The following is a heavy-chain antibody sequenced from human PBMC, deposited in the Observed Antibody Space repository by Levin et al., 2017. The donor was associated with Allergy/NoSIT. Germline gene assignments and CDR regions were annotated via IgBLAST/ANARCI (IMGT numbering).Heavy chain of an antibody. CDR1: GGSFSGYY. CDR2: INHSGST. CDR3: ARRYSSSWFNWFDP. D-gene: IGHD6-13*01. V-gene: IGHV4-34*01. Sequence: TSETLSLTCAVYGGSFSGYYWSWIRQPPGKGLEWIGEINHSGSTNYNPSLKSRVTISVDTSKNQFSLKLSSVTAADTAVYYCARRYSSSWFNWFDPWGQGTLVTVSS. J-gene: IGHJ5*02.